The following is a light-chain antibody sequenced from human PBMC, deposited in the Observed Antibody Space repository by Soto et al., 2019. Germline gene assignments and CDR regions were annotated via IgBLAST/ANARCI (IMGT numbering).Light chain of an antibody. CDR3: RQSIEAPHT. CDR2: EVS. Sequence: EIVMTQPPLSLSVTPGQPASISCKSSQSLLHSDGQTYAYWFLQRPGQAPQLLIYEVSNRFSGVADRLRGSGSGTDFTPTFRRVEAEDVGLYYCRQSIEAPHTFGQGTKLEIK. J-gene: IGKJ2*01. CDR1: QSLLHSDGQTY. V-gene: IGKV2D-29*01.